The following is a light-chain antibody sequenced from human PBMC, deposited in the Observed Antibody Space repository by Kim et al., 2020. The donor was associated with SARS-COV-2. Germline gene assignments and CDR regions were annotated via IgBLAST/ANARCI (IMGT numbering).Light chain of an antibody. CDR3: QQRSNWPPEYT. CDR1: QSVSSY. Sequence: SPGERATLSCRASQSVSSYLAWYQQKPGQAPRLLIYDASNRATGIPARFSGSGSGTDFTLTISSLEPEDFAVYYCQQRSNWPPEYTFGQGTKLEI. J-gene: IGKJ2*01. CDR2: DAS. V-gene: IGKV3-11*01.